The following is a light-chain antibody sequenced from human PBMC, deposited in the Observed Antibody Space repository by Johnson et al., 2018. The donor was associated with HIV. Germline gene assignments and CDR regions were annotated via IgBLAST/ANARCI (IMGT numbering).Light chain of an antibody. CDR2: DNK. V-gene: IGLV1-51*01. J-gene: IGLJ1*01. CDR1: SSNIWNNY. CDR3: GAWDSGLTAHFV. Sequence: TQPPSVSAAPGQKVTISCSGSSSNIWNNYVSWYQQLPGTAPKLLIYDNKKRPSGIADRFSASKSGTSATLDITGLQTGDEADYYCGAWDSGLTAHFVFGSGTTITVL.